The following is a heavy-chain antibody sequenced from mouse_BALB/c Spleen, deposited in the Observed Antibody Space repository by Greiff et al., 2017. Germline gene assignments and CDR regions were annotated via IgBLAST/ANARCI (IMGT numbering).Heavy chain of an antibody. V-gene: IGHV1-7*01. CDR3: ARITTATLDY. D-gene: IGHD1-2*01. J-gene: IGHJ2*01. Sequence: QVHGKQSGAELAKPGASVKMSCKASGYTFTSYWMHWVKQRPGQGLEWIGYINPSTGYTEYNQKFKDKATLTADKSSSTAYMQLSSLTSEDSAVYYCARITTATLDYWGQGTTLTVAS. CDR1: GYTFTSYW. CDR2: INPSTGYT.